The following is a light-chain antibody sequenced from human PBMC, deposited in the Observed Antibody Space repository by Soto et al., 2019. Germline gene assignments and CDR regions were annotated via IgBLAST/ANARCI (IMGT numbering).Light chain of an antibody. CDR3: AAWDDSLNGFV. J-gene: IGLJ1*01. CDR1: SSNIGGNT. Sequence: QPVLTQPPSASGTPGQRVTISCSGSSSNIGGNTVNWYQQLPGTAPKLLIYSSNQRPSGVPDRFSGSESGTSASLAISGLQSEDEADYYCAAWDDSLNGFVFGTGTKVTVL. V-gene: IGLV1-44*01. CDR2: SSN.